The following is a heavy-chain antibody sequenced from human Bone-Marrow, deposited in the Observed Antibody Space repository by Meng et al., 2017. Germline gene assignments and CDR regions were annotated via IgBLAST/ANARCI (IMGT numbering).Heavy chain of an antibody. D-gene: IGHD2-15*01. CDR3: VAALVVVAATGFDY. CDR1: GYTFTSYG. V-gene: IGHV1-18*01. CDR2: ISAYNGNT. Sequence: ASVKVSCKASGYTFTSYGISWVRQAPGQGLEWMGWISAYNGNTNYAQKLQGRVTMTTDTSTSTAYMELRSLRSDDTAVYYCVAALVVVAATGFDYWGQGTLVTGYS. J-gene: IGHJ4*02.